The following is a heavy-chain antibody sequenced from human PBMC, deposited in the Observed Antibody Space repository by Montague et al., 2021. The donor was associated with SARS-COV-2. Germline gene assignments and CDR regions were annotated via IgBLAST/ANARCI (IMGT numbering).Heavy chain of an antibody. D-gene: IGHD2-21*02. Sequence: SETLSLTCTVSGGSITSSAYYWSWIRQSPGKGLEWIGTIYYSGNTYSNPSLKSRVTISMDTSKSLVSLKINSVTAADTAVYFCASLGSPAYCGGDCYLRDYGMDVWGQGTRVTVSS. J-gene: IGHJ6*02. CDR1: GGSITSSAYY. V-gene: IGHV4-39*01. CDR3: ASLGSPAYCGGDCYLRDYGMDV. CDR2: IYYSGNT.